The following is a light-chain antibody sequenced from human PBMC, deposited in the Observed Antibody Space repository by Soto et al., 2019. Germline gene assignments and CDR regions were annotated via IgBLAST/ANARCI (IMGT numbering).Light chain of an antibody. CDR3: QQFGLSPT. CDR1: QTISSTF. J-gene: IGKJ4*01. CDR2: GAS. Sequence: EIVLTQSPGTLSLSPGERATLSCRARQTISSTFLAWYRQRPGQAPRLLIYGASSRATGIPDRFSGSGSGTDFTLTISRLEPEYFEVYYCQQFGLSPTFGGGTKVEIK. V-gene: IGKV3-20*01.